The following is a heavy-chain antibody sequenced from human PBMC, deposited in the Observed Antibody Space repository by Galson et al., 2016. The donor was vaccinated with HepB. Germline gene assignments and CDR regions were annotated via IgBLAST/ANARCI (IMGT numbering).Heavy chain of an antibody. Sequence: SLRLSCAASGFTFTNNAMSWVRQAPGKGLEWVADITRTGGNTYYSDSVKGRFTISRDNSKNMLYLQMNRLRAEDTAVYYCAAPGSGYELTPLDFWGQGTLVTVSS. J-gene: IGHJ4*02. V-gene: IGHV3-23*01. CDR2: ITRTGGNT. D-gene: IGHD5-12*01. CDR3: AAPGSGYELTPLDF. CDR1: GFTFTNNA.